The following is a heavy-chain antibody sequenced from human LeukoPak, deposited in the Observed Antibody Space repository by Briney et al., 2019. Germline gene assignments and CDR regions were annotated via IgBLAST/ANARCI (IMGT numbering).Heavy chain of an antibody. V-gene: IGHV4-59*08. J-gene: IGHJ6*02. CDR2: IYYSGST. Sequence: SETLSLTCTVSGGSISSYYWSWIRQPPGKGLEWIGYIYYSGSTNYNPPLKSRVTISVDTSKNQFSLKLSSVTAADTAVYYCARLRRGPLPGSNYYYYYGMDVWGQGTTVTVSS. CDR3: ARLRRGPLPGSNYYYYYGMDV. D-gene: IGHD5-24*01. CDR1: GGSISSYY.